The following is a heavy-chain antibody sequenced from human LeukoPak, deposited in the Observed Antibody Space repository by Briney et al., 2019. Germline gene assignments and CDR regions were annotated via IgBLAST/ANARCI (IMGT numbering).Heavy chain of an antibody. Sequence: GASVKVSCKASGYTFTSYDMNWVRQATGQGLEWMGWMNPNSGNTGYAQKFQGRVTMTRNTSISTAYMELSSLRSEDTAVYYCARGRMVRGVTWWFDPWGQGTLVTVSS. V-gene: IGHV1-8*01. J-gene: IGHJ5*02. CDR2: MNPNSGNT. CDR3: ARGRMVRGVTWWFDP. CDR1: GYTFTSYD. D-gene: IGHD3-10*01.